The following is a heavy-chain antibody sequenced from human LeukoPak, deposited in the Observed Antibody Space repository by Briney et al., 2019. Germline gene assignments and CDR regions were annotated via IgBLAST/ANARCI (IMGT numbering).Heavy chain of an antibody. J-gene: IGHJ4*02. CDR2: VLSKIDGGTT. V-gene: IGHV3-15*01. CDR3: TTERRSSGSSSRFDY. Sequence: GGSLRLSCAASGFTFSSAWMTWVRQAPGRRLEWVGRVLSKIDGGTTEYAAPVKGRFIVSRDDSKNTLYLQMNSLKTEDTAVYYCTTERRSSGSSSRFDYWGQGALVTVSS. D-gene: IGHD1-26*01. CDR1: GFTFSSAW.